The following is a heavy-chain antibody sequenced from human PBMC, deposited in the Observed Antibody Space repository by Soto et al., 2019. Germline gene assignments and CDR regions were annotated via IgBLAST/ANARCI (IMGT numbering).Heavy chain of an antibody. V-gene: IGHV4-59*08. CDR2: VYYTGTT. Sequence: SETLSLTCTVSGSPISSYYWSWFRQPPGQGLEWVGYVYYTGTTTYSPSLKSRVTISVDASKSQFSLNLRSVTAADTAVYYCARLGDYYQAFDYWGQGTLVTVSS. J-gene: IGHJ4*02. D-gene: IGHD3-22*01. CDR3: ARLGDYYQAFDY. CDR1: GSPISSYY.